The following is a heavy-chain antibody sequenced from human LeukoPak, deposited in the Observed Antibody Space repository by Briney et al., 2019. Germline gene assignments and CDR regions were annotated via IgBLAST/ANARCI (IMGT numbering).Heavy chain of an antibody. CDR3: ARQVLVGWLQDYFDY. J-gene: IGHJ4*02. Sequence: PSETLSLTCTVSGGSISSSSYYWGWIRQPPGKGLEWIGSIYYSGSTYYNPSLKSRVTISVDTSKNQFSLKLSSVTAADTAVYYCARQVLVGWLQDYFDYWGQGTLVTVSS. CDR1: GGSISSSSYY. V-gene: IGHV4-39*01. CDR2: IYYSGST. D-gene: IGHD5-24*01.